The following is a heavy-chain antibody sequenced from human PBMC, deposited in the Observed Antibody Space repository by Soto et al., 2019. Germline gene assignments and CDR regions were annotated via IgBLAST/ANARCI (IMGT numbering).Heavy chain of an antibody. J-gene: IGHJ6*02. CDR1: GGSISSGGYY. V-gene: IGHV4-31*03. CDR2: IYYSGST. Sequence: PSETLSLTCTVSGGSISSGGYYWSWIRQHPGKGLEWIGYIYYSGSTYYNPPLKSRVTISVDTSKNQFSLKLSSVTAADTAVYYCARDLVTGTTGGMDVWGQGTTVTVSS. D-gene: IGHD1-7*01. CDR3: ARDLVTGTTGGMDV.